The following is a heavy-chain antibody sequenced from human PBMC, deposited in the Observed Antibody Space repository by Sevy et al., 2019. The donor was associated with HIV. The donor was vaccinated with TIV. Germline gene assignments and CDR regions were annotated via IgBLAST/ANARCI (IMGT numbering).Heavy chain of an antibody. CDR3: AKDPSTVTTSFFDY. V-gene: IGHV3-23*01. J-gene: IGHJ4*02. Sequence: GGYLRLSCAASGFTFSSYAMSWVRQAPGKGLEWVSAITGSGGSTYFADSVKGRFTISRDNSKNTLYLQMNSLRAEDTAVYYCAKDPSTVTTSFFDYWGQGTLVTVSS. CDR1: GFTFSSYA. D-gene: IGHD4-17*01. CDR2: ITGSGGST.